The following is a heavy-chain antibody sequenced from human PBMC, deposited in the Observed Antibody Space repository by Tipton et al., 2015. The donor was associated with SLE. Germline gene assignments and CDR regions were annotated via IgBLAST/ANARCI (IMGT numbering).Heavy chain of an antibody. Sequence: LRLSCAVYGGSFSGYYWSWNRQHPGKGLEWIGYIYDSKSTYYNPSLKSRLTMSADTSKNQISLKLSSVSAADTAVYYCVRGPKDVWGQGTTVTVSS. J-gene: IGHJ6*02. CDR2: IYDSKST. CDR1: GGSFSGYY. CDR3: VRGPKDV. V-gene: IGHV4-31*11.